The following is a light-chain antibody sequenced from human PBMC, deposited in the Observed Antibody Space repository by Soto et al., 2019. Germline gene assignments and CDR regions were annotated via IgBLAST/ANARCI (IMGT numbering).Light chain of an antibody. CDR1: QDINRW. CDR3: QQFSLYWA. Sequence: DIQMTQSPSTLSASVGDRVTITCRASQDINRWLAWYQQKPGKAPKILIYNADTLESGVPSRFSGSGYGTEFILTISRLQPDDFATYYCQQFSLYWAFGQGPTVDIK. V-gene: IGKV1-5*01. CDR2: NAD. J-gene: IGKJ1*01.